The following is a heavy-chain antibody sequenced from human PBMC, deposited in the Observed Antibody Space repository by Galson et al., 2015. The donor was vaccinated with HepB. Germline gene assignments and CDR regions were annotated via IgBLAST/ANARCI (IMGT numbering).Heavy chain of an antibody. Sequence: QSGAEVKKPGESLKISCKGSGYSFTSYWIGWVRQMPGKGLEWMGIIYPGDSDTRYSPSFQGQVTISADKSISTAYLQWSSLTASDTAMYYCARRSAYYYDSRVDWFDPWGQGTLVTVSS. D-gene: IGHD3-22*01. CDR1: GYSFTSYW. CDR2: IYPGDSDT. CDR3: ARRSAYYYDSRVDWFDP. J-gene: IGHJ5*02. V-gene: IGHV5-51*01.